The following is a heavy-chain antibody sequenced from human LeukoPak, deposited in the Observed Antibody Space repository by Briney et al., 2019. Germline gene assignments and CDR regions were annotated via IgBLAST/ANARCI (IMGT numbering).Heavy chain of an antibody. CDR1: GGSITNRTYY. D-gene: IGHD3-22*01. J-gene: IGHJ4*02. CDR3: ARGSTYDSSGYYRN. Sequence: KPSETLSLTCSVSGGSITNRTYYWGWIRQAPGKGLEWIATIYYSGATYHNPSLKSRVTISVDTSKNQFSLKLSSVTAADTAVYYCARGSTYDSSGYYRNWGQGTLVTVSS. V-gene: IGHV4-39*07. CDR2: IYYSGAT.